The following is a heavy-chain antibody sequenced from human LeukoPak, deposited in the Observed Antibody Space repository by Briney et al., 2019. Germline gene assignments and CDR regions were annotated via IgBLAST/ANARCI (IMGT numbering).Heavy chain of an antibody. CDR2: ISSSSSYI. D-gene: IGHD3-16*02. Sequence: GGSLRLSCAASGFTFSSYSMNWVRQAPGKGLEWVSSISSSSSYIYYADSVKGRFTISRDNAKNSLYLQMNSLRAEDTAVYYCAKGPSLGELSCFDYWGQGTLVTVSS. J-gene: IGHJ4*02. CDR1: GFTFSSYS. CDR3: AKGPSLGELSCFDY. V-gene: IGHV3-21*01.